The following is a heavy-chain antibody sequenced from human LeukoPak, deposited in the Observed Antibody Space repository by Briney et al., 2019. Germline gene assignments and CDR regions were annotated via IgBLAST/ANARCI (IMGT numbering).Heavy chain of an antibody. CDR3: ARDGTYYYDSSGPSYFDY. D-gene: IGHD3-22*01. Sequence: GASVKVSCKASGYTFTSYGISWVRQAPGQGLEWMGGISAYNGNTNYAQKLKGRVTMTTDTSTSTAYMELRSLRSDDTAVYYCARDGTYYYDSSGPSYFDYWGQGTLVTVSS. V-gene: IGHV1-18*01. CDR2: ISAYNGNT. CDR1: GYTFTSYG. J-gene: IGHJ4*02.